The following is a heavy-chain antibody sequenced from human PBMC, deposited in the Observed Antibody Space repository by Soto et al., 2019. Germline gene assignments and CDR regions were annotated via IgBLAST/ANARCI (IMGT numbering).Heavy chain of an antibody. CDR1: GYTFTDYY. D-gene: IGHD3-10*01. CDR3: AREVGSFDP. Sequence: QVQLVQSGAEVKKPGASVKVSCKASGYTFTDYYMHWVRQAPGQGLEWMGLISPSGDSTTYAQQFQGRVTMTRDTSTTTVYMELSSLRSDDTAVYYCAREVGSFDPWGQGTLVTVSS. J-gene: IGHJ5*02. V-gene: IGHV1-46*01. CDR2: ISPSGDST.